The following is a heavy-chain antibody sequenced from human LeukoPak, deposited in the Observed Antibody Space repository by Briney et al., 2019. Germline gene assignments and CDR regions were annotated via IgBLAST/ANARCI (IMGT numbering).Heavy chain of an antibody. D-gene: IGHD6-13*01. Sequence: ASVKVSCKASGYTFTSYDINWVRQATGQGLEWMGWMNPNSGNTGYAQKFQGRVTMTEDTSTDTAYMELSSLRSEDTAVYYCATRLGIAAAGITFDYWGQGTLVTVSS. CDR3: ATRLGIAAAGITFDY. CDR1: GYTFTSYD. V-gene: IGHV1-8*02. CDR2: MNPNSGNT. J-gene: IGHJ4*02.